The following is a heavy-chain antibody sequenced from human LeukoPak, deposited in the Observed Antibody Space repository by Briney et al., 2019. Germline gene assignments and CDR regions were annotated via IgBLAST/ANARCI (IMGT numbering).Heavy chain of an antibody. CDR2: FDPEDGET. J-gene: IGHJ4*02. V-gene: IGHV1-24*01. D-gene: IGHD4-17*01. CDR3: ATFSPSGVTTVYYFDY. Sequence: ASVKVSCKVSGYTLTELSMHWVRQAPGKGLEWRGGFDPEDGETIYAQKFQGRVTMTEGTSTDTAYMELSSLRSEDTAVYYCATFSPSGVTTVYYFDYWGQGTLVTVSS. CDR1: GYTLTELS.